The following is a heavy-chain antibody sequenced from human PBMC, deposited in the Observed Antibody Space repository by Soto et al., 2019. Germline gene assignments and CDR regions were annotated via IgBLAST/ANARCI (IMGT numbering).Heavy chain of an antibody. Sequence: QVQLQQWGAGLLKPSETLSLTCAVYGGSFSGYYWGWIRQPPGKGLERIGEINHSGGTNYNPSLKSRVTISVDTSKNQFSLKLSSVTAAYTAVYYCARLRWEQPWVFYYWGQGTLVTVSS. V-gene: IGHV4-34*02. CDR1: GGSFSGYY. CDR3: ARLRWEQPWVFYY. J-gene: IGHJ4*02. CDR2: INHSGGT. D-gene: IGHD1-26*01.